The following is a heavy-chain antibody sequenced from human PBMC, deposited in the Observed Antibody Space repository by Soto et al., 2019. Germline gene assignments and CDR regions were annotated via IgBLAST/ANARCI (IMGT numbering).Heavy chain of an antibody. CDR2: ISSSSSTI. V-gene: IGHV3-48*04. CDR1: GFTFSHYG. Sequence: PGGSLRLSCAASGFTFSHYGMNWVRQAPGKGLEWVSYISSSSSTIYYADSVKGRFTISRDNAKNTLYLQMNSLRAEDTAVYYCVRSFDYWGQGTLVTVSS. CDR3: VRSFDY. J-gene: IGHJ4*02.